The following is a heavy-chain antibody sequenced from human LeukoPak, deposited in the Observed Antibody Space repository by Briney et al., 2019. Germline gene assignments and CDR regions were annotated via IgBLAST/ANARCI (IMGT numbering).Heavy chain of an antibody. J-gene: IGHJ5*02. Sequence: GASVKVSCKASGCTFTSYYMHWVRQAPGQGLEWMGIINPSGGSTSYAQKFQGRVTMTRDMSTSTVYMELSSLRSEDTAVYYCARDLGDSRRFDPWGQGTLVTVSS. D-gene: IGHD3-16*01. CDR1: GCTFTSYY. CDR3: ARDLGDSRRFDP. CDR2: INPSGGST. V-gene: IGHV1-46*01.